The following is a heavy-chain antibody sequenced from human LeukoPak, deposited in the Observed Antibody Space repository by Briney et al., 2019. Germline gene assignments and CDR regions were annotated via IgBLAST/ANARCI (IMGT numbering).Heavy chain of an antibody. V-gene: IGHV3-49*04. CDR3: TRGRGYCSGGSCYGYY. CDR2: IRSKAYGGTT. D-gene: IGHD2-15*01. J-gene: IGHJ4*02. Sequence: GRSLRLSCTASGFTFGDYAMSWVRQAPGKGLEWVGFIRSKAYGGTTEYAASVKGRFTIPRDDSKSIAYLQMNSLKTEDTAVYYCTRGRGYCSGGSCYGYYWGQGTLVTVSS. CDR1: GFTFGDYA.